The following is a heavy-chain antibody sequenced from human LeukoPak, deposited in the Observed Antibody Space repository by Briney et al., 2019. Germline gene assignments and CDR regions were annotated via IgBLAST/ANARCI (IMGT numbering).Heavy chain of an antibody. Sequence: RPGGSLRLSCGASGFTFDDYGMSWVRQAPGKGLEWVSGINWNGGSTGYAESVKGRFTISRDNAKNSLYLQMNSLRAEDTAVYYCARRAGAYSHPYDYWGQGTLVTVSS. D-gene: IGHD4/OR15-4a*01. V-gene: IGHV3-20*04. J-gene: IGHJ4*02. CDR1: GFTFDDYG. CDR3: ARRAGAYSHPYDY. CDR2: INWNGGST.